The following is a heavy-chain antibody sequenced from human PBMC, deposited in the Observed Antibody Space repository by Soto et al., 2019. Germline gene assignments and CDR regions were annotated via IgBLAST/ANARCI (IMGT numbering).Heavy chain of an antibody. Sequence: SQTLSLTCAISGDSVSSNSAAWNWIRQSSSRGLEWLGRTYYRSKWYNDYAVSVKSRITINPDTSKNQFSLQLNSVTPEDTAVYYCATSIAASGPYYYYGMDVWGQGTTVTVSS. CDR2: TYYRSKWYN. CDR1: GDSVSSNSAA. CDR3: ATSIAASGPYYYYGMDV. J-gene: IGHJ6*02. V-gene: IGHV6-1*01. D-gene: IGHD6-6*01.